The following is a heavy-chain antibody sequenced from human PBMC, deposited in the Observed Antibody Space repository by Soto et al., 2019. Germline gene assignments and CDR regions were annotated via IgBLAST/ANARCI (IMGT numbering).Heavy chain of an antibody. Sequence: GTLRLTGAAAGLSLSSYSMNWVRPAPGKGLEWVSYISSSSSNIYYADPVKGRFTISRDNAKNSLYLQMNSLRDEDTAVYYWASLTAVGATTVDYWGQGTLVTVSS. D-gene: IGHD1-26*01. CDR1: GLSLSSYS. J-gene: IGHJ4*02. CDR2: ISSSSSNI. CDR3: ASLTAVGATTVDY. V-gene: IGHV3-48*02.